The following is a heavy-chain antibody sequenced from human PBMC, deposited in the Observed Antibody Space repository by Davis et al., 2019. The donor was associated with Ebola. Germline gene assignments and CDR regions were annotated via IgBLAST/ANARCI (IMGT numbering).Heavy chain of an antibody. CDR3: ARGRSMVATQVGLRY. V-gene: IGHV1-69*05. CDR1: GGTFSSYA. J-gene: IGHJ4*02. CDR2: IIPIFGTA. Sequence: SVKVSCKASGGTFSSYAISWVRQAPGQGLEWMGGIIPIFGTANYAQKFQGRVTMTTDTSTSTAYMELRSLRSDDTAVYYCARGRSMVATQVGLRYWGQGTLVTVSS. D-gene: IGHD5-12*01.